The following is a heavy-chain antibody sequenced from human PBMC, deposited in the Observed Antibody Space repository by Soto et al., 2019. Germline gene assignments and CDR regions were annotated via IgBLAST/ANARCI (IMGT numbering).Heavy chain of an antibody. CDR3: ARGGDYGDYGLRY. Sequence: GGSLRLSCAASGFTFSSYGMHWVRQAPGKGLEWVAVIWYDGSNKYYADSVKGRFTISRDNSKNTLYLQMNSLRAEDTAVYYCARGGDYGDYGLRYWGQGTLVTVSS. J-gene: IGHJ4*02. V-gene: IGHV3-33*01. D-gene: IGHD4-17*01. CDR1: GFTFSSYG. CDR2: IWYDGSNK.